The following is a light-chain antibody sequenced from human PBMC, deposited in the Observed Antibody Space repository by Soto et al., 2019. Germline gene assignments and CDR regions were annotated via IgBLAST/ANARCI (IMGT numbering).Light chain of an antibody. CDR3: LQYCCSPLN. Sequence: EIVLTQSPGPLSLSPGERATLSCGASQSVNSNSLAWYQQKPGQAPRLLFYAASNRASGVPDRFSASGSWTYFTRTTSRLEPEDFAVYNCLQYCCSPLNFGGGMKVEIK. CDR2: AAS. CDR1: QSVNSNS. V-gene: IGKV3-20*01. J-gene: IGKJ4*01.